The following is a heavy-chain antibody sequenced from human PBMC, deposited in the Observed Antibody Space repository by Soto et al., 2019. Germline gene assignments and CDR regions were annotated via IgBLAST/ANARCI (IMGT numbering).Heavy chain of an antibody. CDR1: GVTVSATY. Sequence: GGSLRLSCAAAGVTVSATYMSLVRQAPGKGLEWVSYIYSDGRAFYADSVKGRFTLSRDNSKNTLYLQMNSLRVEDTAMYYCGRDRHRDYWGQGTLVTVSS. J-gene: IGHJ4*02. CDR3: GRDRHRDY. CDR2: IYSDGRA. V-gene: IGHV3-66*01.